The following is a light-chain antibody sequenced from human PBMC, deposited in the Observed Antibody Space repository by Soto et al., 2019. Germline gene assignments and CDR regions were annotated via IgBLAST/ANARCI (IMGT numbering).Light chain of an antibody. Sequence: QLVLTQSPSASASLGASVRLTCTLSSGHSNYAIAWHRQQPEKGPQYLMRINGDGSHSKGDGIPDRFSGSRSGAERYLTISSLQSEDEADYYCQTWGTGIQVFGGGTQLTVL. V-gene: IGLV4-69*01. CDR2: INGDGSH. CDR3: QTWGTGIQV. J-gene: IGLJ3*02. CDR1: SGHSNYA.